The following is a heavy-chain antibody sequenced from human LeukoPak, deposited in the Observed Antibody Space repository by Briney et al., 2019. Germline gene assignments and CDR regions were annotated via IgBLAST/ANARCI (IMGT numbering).Heavy chain of an antibody. CDR3: ASRATVTTDRFWFDP. CDR2: INPDGRDT. CDR1: GFTFNRCW. V-gene: IGHV3-7*03. D-gene: IGHD4-11*01. J-gene: IGHJ5*02. Sequence: GGSLRLSCVVSGFTFNRCWMNWVRQAPGKGLEWVAHINPDGRDTYYVDSVKGRFAISRDNSKNTLYLQMNSLRAEDTAVYYCASRATVTTDRFWFDPWGQGTLVTVSS.